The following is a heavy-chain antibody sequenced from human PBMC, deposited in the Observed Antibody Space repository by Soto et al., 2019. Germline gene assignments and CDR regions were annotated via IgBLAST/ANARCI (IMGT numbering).Heavy chain of an antibody. CDR1: GYTFTSYA. Sequence: GASVKVSCKASGYTFTSYAMHWVRQAPGQRLEWMGWINAGNGNTKYSQKFRGRVTITRDTSASTAYMELSSLRSEDTAVYYCARASAAASFYYYYGMDVWGQGTTVTVSS. CDR2: INAGNGNT. V-gene: IGHV1-3*01. J-gene: IGHJ6*02. CDR3: ARASAAASFYYYYGMDV. D-gene: IGHD2-15*01.